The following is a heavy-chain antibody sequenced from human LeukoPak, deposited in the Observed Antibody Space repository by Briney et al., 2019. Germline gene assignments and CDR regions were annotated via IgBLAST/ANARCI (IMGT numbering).Heavy chain of an antibody. CDR1: GFTFSSYA. V-gene: IGHV3-30-3*01. D-gene: IGHD4-17*01. Sequence: PGRSLRLSCAASGFTFSSYAMHWVRQAPGKGLEWVAVISYDGSNKYYADSVKGRFTISRDNSKDTLYLQMNSLRAEDTAVYYCARDESPYGDLIDYWGQGTLVT. CDR3: ARDESPYGDLIDY. CDR2: ISYDGSNK. J-gene: IGHJ4*02.